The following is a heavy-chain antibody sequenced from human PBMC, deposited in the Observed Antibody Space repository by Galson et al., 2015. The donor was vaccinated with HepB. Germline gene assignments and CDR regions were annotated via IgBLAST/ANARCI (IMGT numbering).Heavy chain of an antibody. CDR1: GGTFSSYA. CDR2: IIPIFGTA. Sequence: SVKVSCKASGGTFSSYAISWVRQAPGQGLEWMGGIIPIFGTANYAQKFQGRVTITADESTSTAYMELSSLRSEDTAVYYCAREAMTTVTTHWFAPWGQGTLVTVSS. V-gene: IGHV1-69*13. D-gene: IGHD4-17*01. CDR3: AREAMTTVTTHWFAP. J-gene: IGHJ5*02.